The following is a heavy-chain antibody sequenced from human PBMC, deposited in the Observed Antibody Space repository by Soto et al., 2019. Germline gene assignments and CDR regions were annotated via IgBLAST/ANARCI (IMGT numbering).Heavy chain of an antibody. CDR3: ARAGSGYDLGQAYYYYGMDV. V-gene: IGHV1-2*02. Sequence: GASEKVSCKASGYTFTGYYMHWVRQAPGQGLEWMGGINPNCGRANYAQKFQGRVTITADESTSTAYMELSSLRSEDTAVYYCARAGSGYDLGQAYYYYGMDVWGQGTTVTVSS. J-gene: IGHJ6*02. CDR1: GYTFTGYY. D-gene: IGHD5-12*01. CDR2: INPNCGRA.